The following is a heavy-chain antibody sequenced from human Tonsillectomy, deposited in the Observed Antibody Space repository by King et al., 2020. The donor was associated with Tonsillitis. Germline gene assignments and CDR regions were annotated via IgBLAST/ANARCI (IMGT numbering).Heavy chain of an antibody. J-gene: IGHJ4*02. Sequence: VQLVESGGGVVQPGRSLRLSCAASGFTFSGYGMHWVRQAPGKGLEWVAVIWYDGADKYYADSVKGRFTISRDNSKNTLYLKMNSLRAEDTAVYSCEREISGSGWFLDYWGQGTLVTVSS. D-gene: IGHD6-19*01. CDR2: IWYDGADK. V-gene: IGHV3-33*01. CDR3: EREISGSGWFLDY. CDR1: GFTFSGYG.